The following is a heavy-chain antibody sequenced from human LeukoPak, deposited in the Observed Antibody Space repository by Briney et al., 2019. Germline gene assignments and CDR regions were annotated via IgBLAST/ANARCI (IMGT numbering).Heavy chain of an antibody. CDR2: IWYDGSNK. D-gene: IGHD6-13*01. CDR3: ARARIAAAGLNWFDP. Sequence: PGGSLRLSCAASGFTFSSYGMHWVRQAPGKGLEWVAVIWYDGSNKYYADSVKGRFTISRDNSKNTLYLQMNSLRAEDTAVYYCARARIAAAGLNWFDPWGQGTLVTVSS. V-gene: IGHV3-33*01. CDR1: GFTFSSYG. J-gene: IGHJ5*02.